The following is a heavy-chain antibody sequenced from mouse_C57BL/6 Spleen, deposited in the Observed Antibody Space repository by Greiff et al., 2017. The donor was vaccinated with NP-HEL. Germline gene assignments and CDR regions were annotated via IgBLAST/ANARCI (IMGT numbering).Heavy chain of an antibody. J-gene: IGHJ3*01. CDR2: INPYNGGT. CDR3: APSGGYYGRPFAY. D-gene: IGHD1-1*01. V-gene: IGHV1-19*01. CDR1: GYTFTDYY. Sequence: EVQLQQSGPVLVKPGASVKMSCKASGYTFTDYYMNWVKQSHGKSLEWIGVINPYNGGTSYNQKFKGKATLTVDKSSSTAYMELNSLTSEDSAVYYCAPSGGYYGRPFAYWGQGTLVTVSA.